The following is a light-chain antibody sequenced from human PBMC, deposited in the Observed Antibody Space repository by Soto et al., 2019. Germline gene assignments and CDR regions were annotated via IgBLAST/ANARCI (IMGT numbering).Light chain of an antibody. CDR3: QQYNSFSWT. CDR1: QSISSW. Sequence: DIQMTQSPSTLSASVGDRVTITCRASQSISSWLAWYQQKPGKAPKLLIYKASSFESGVPSRFSGSGSGTEFTLTISSLQPDDFATYYCQQYNSFSWTFGQGNKVEIK. V-gene: IGKV1-5*03. J-gene: IGKJ1*01. CDR2: KAS.